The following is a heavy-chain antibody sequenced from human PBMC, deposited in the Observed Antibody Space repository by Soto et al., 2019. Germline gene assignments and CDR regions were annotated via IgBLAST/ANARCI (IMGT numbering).Heavy chain of an antibody. V-gene: IGHV4-4*02. CDR2: IYRTGST. J-gene: IGHJ4*02. D-gene: IGHD1-7*01. Sequence: QVQLQESGPGLVKPSGTLSLTCAVSGGSFTTNNWWTRVRQPPGQGLEWIGEIYRTGSTNYNPSLRSRVTISLNKTENQFSLKVTPLTAADTAVYYCASRDPGTSVDYWGQGTLVTVSS. CDR3: ASRDPGTSVDY. CDR1: GGSFTTNNW.